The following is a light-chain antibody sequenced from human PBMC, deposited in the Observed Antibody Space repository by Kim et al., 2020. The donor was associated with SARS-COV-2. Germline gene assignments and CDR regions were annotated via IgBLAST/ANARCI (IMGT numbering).Light chain of an antibody. CDR1: QGISNS. Sequence: DIQMTQSPSSLSASVGDRVTITCQASQGISNSLNWYQQKPGKAPKLLISGASTLETGVPSRFTGSGSGTDSTFTISSLQPEDIATYYCQQYDNLLLTFGGGTKLEI. J-gene: IGKJ4*01. CDR2: GAS. CDR3: QQYDNLLLT. V-gene: IGKV1-33*01.